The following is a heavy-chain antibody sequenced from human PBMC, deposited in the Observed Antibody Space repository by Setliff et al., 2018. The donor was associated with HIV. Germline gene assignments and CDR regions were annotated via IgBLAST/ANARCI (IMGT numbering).Heavy chain of an antibody. V-gene: IGHV1-24*01. D-gene: IGHD3-10*01. CDR3: AASISSRHYYGSAL. CDR2: FNPEEGKT. CDR1: GYTLSELS. Sequence: PSVKVSCKISGYTLSELSMHWVRQAPGKGLEWMVGFNPEEGKTIYAQKFQGRVTMTEDTSTDTAFMDLNNLRSEDMAVYYCAASISSRHYYGSALWGRGTLVTVSS. J-gene: IGHJ2*01.